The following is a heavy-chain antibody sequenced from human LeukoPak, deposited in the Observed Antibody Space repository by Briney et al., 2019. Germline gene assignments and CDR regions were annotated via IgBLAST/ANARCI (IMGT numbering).Heavy chain of an antibody. CDR3: ARLGKLNLVQGVFWYLDL. D-gene: IGHD3-10*01. CDR1: GGSVTSDS. J-gene: IGHJ2*01. CDR2: IYNTGSS. Sequence: PSETLPQTCTVSGGSVTSDSWNWIRQTPGKGLEWIGYIYNTGSSNYNPALKNRVTMSLDKSKNQLSLKLTAVTAADTAVYYCARLGKLNLVQGVFWYLDLWGRGTLVTVSS. V-gene: IGHV4-4*08.